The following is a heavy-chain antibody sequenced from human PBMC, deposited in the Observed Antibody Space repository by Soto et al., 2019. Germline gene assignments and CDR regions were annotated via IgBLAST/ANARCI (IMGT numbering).Heavy chain of an antibody. V-gene: IGHV3-30*02. Sequence: GGSLGLSCVGSGFIFSNNGMHWVRQTPGKGLEWVAFMSYDGSDKFYADSVKGRFTICRDNSKKTLFLQMSNLRAEDTAMYYCTLVRVADSALDRWGQGTLFTVSA. J-gene: IGHJ5*02. CDR1: GFIFSNNG. CDR2: MSYDGSDK. D-gene: IGHD3-10*02. CDR3: TLVRVADSALDR.